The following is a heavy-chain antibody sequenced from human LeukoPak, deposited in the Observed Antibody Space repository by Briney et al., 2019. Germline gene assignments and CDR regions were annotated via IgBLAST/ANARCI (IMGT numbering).Heavy chain of an antibody. V-gene: IGHV1-69*05. J-gene: IGHJ4*02. D-gene: IGHD1-1*01. CDR3: ARGPELERFDY. Sequence: ASVKVSCKASGGTFSSHAISWVRQAPGQGLECMEGIIPIFGTANYAQKFQGRVTITTDESTSTAYMELSSLRSEDTAVYYCARGPELERFDYWGQGTLVTVSS. CDR2: IIPIFGTA. CDR1: GGTFSSHA.